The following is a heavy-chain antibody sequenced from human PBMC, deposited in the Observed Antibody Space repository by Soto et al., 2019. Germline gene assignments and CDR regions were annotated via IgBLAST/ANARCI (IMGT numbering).Heavy chain of an antibody. Sequence: PGGSLRLSCAASGFTFSDYAMSWVRQAPGKGLEWVSVVSVSCSTEYADSVKGRFTISRDNSKNTLYLQMNSLRVEDTAVYYCAKESVAQYWGQGILLTVSS. J-gene: IGHJ4*02. V-gene: IGHV3-23*01. CDR2: VSVSCST. D-gene: IGHD6-19*01. CDR3: AKESVAQY. CDR1: GFTFSDYA.